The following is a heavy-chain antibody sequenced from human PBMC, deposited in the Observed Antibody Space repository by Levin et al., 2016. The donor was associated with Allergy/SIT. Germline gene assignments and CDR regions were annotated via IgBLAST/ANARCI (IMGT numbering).Heavy chain of an antibody. Sequence: VRQMPGKGLECMGIIYPGDSDTRYRRSFQGQVSISVDKSINTAYLIWINLKPSDTAIYYCARLAGEYSDYDPFDYWGQGTLVTVSS. J-gene: IGHJ4*02. CDR2: IYPGDSDT. D-gene: IGHD5-12*01. CDR3: ARLAGEYSDYDPFDY. V-gene: IGHV5-51*01.